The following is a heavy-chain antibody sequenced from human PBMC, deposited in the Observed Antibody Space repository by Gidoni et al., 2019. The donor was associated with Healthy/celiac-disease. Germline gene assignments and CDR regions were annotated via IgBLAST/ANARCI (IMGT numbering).Heavy chain of an antibody. CDR1: GGPLSSRNW. Sequence: QVQLQESGPGLVKPSGTLSLTCAVSGGPLSSRNWWSWVRQPPGKGLEWIGEIYHSGSTNYNPALKSRVTISVDKSKNQFSLKLSSVTAADTAVYYCARVTARGIIAVAGTRYFDLWGRGTLVTVSS. V-gene: IGHV4-4*02. J-gene: IGHJ2*01. CDR3: ARVTARGIIAVAGTRYFDL. D-gene: IGHD6-19*01. CDR2: IYHSGST.